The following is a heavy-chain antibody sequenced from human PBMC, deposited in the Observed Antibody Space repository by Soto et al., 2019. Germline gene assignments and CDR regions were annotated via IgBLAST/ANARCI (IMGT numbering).Heavy chain of an antibody. J-gene: IGHJ4*02. CDR2: IYYSGTT. CDR3: ARHVDSTRAYYFDY. CDR1: GGSISSYY. Sequence: SETLSLTCTVSGGSISSYYWSWIRQPPGKGLEWIGYIYYSGTTDYNPSLKSRVTISVDRSKNQFSLKLNSVTAADTAVYYCARHVDSTRAYYFDYWGQGPLVTVSS. V-gene: IGHV4-59*01. D-gene: IGHD5-18*01.